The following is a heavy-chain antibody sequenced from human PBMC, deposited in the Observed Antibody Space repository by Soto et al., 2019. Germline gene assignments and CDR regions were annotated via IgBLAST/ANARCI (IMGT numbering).Heavy chain of an antibody. CDR1: GFTFSSYA. CDR3: AKGSSGYRPYYFDN. Sequence: GGSLRLSCAASGFTFSSYAMSWVRQAPGMGLDWVSAINDGGSSTYYADSVKGRFTLSRDNSKNTLYLQMNSLRAEDTVVYYCAKGSSGYRPYYFDNWGQGTLVTVSS. J-gene: IGHJ4*02. D-gene: IGHD3-22*01. CDR2: INDGGSST. V-gene: IGHV3-23*01.